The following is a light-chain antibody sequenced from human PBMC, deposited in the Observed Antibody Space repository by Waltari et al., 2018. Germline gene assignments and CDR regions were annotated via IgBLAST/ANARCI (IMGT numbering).Light chain of an antibody. CDR1: SSNIGSNY. J-gene: IGLJ2*01. CDR3: AAWDDSLSGPKVV. Sequence: QSVLTQPPSASGTPGQRVTISCSGSSSNIGSNYVYWYQQLPGTAPKRLIYRNNQRPSGVPDRFSGSKSGTSASLAISGLRSEDEADYYCAAWDDSLSGPKVVFGGGTKLTVL. V-gene: IGLV1-47*01. CDR2: RNN.